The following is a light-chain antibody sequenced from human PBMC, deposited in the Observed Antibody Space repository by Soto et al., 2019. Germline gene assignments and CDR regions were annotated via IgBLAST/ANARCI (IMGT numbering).Light chain of an antibody. CDR2: DAS. J-gene: IGKJ4*01. Sequence: EIMLTQSPATLSLSPGERATLSCRASQSVSSYLGWYQQKPGQAPRLLIYDASNRATGIPARFSGSGSGTDFTLTISSLEPEDFAVYYCQQRSSWLTFGGGTKVEIK. CDR3: QQRSSWLT. CDR1: QSVSSY. V-gene: IGKV3-11*01.